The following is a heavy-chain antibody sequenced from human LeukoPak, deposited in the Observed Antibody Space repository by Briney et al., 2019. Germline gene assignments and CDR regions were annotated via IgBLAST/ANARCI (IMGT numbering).Heavy chain of an antibody. CDR3: ARVIQWEPFLYYYYYMDV. J-gene: IGHJ6*03. D-gene: IGHD1-26*01. Sequence: ASVKVSCKASGYTFTSYDINWVRQATGQGLEWMGWMNPNSGNTGYAQKFQGRVTMTRNTSISTAYMELSSLRSEDTAVYYCARVIQWEPFLYYYYYMDVWGKGTTVTISS. CDR2: MNPNSGNT. CDR1: GYTFTSYD. V-gene: IGHV1-8*01.